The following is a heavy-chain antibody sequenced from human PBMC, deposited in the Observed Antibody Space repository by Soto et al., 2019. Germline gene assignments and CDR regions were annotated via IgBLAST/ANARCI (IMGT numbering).Heavy chain of an antibody. CDR2: IYYSGST. V-gene: IGHV4-30-4*01. CDR3: ARCYDFWSGSDAYGLDV. CDR1: GGSISSGDYY. J-gene: IGHJ6*02. D-gene: IGHD3-3*01. Sequence: TSATLSLTCTVSGGSISSGDYYWSWVRQPPGKGLESIGNIYYSGSTNYNPSLKSRVTISLDMSKNQFSLNLTSVTAADTAVYFCARCYDFWSGSDAYGLDVWGQGTTVTSP.